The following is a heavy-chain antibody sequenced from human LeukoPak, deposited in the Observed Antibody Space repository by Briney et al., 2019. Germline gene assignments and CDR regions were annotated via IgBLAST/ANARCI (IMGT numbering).Heavy chain of an antibody. CDR1: GFTFSSYS. J-gene: IGHJ6*02. CDR2: ISSSSSTI. CDR3: ARQLGSLYYFGMDV. D-gene: IGHD6-13*01. V-gene: IGHV3-48*01. Sequence: GGSLRLSCAASGFTFSSYSMNWVRQAPGKGLEWVSYISSSSSTIYYADSVKGRFTISRDNAKNSLYLQMNSLRAEDTAVYYCARQLGSLYYFGMDVWGHGTTVTVSS.